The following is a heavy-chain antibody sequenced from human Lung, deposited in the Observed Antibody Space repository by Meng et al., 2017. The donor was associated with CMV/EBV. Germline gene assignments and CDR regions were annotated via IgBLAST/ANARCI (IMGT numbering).Heavy chain of an antibody. CDR2: INPNSGGT. V-gene: IGHV1-2*02. CDR3: ARRTTGGKNWFDP. CDR1: GYTFTGYY. J-gene: IGHJ5*02. Sequence: ASVXVSXKASGYTFTGYYMHWVRQAPGQGLEWMGWINPNSGGTNYAQKFQGRVTMTRNTSISTAYMELSSLRSEDTAVYYCARRTTGGKNWFDPWGQGTLVTVSS. D-gene: IGHD4-17*01.